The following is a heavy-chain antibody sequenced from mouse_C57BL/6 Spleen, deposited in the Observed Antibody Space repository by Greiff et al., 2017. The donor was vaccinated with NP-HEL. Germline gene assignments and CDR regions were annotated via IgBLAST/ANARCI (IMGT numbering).Heavy chain of an antibody. D-gene: IGHD1-1*02. Sequence: VQLKQSGPELVKPGASVKMSCKASGYTFTDYNMHWVKQSHGKSLEWIGYINPNNGGTSYNQKFKGKATLTVNKSSSTAYMELRSLTSEDSAVYYCAREGGYWYFDVWGTGTTVTVSS. J-gene: IGHJ1*03. V-gene: IGHV1-22*01. CDR1: GYTFTDYN. CDR3: AREGGYWYFDV. CDR2: INPNNGGT.